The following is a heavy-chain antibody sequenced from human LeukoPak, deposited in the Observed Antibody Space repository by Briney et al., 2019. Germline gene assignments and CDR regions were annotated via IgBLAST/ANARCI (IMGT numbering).Heavy chain of an antibody. Sequence: GGSLRLSCAASGFTFSSYSMNWARQAPGKGLEWVSSISSSSSYIYYADSVKGRFTISRDNAKNSLYLQMNSLRAEDTAVYYCARDAGYCSSTSCYIDYWGQGTLVTVSS. CDR1: GFTFSSYS. D-gene: IGHD2-2*02. V-gene: IGHV3-21*01. CDR2: ISSSSSYI. CDR3: ARDAGYCSSTSCYIDY. J-gene: IGHJ4*02.